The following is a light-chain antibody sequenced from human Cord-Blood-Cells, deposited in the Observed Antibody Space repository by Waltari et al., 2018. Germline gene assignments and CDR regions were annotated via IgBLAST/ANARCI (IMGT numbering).Light chain of an antibody. CDR2: GAS. J-gene: IGKJ1*01. CDR1: QSVSSSY. V-gene: IGKV3-20*01. Sequence: EIVLTQSPGTLSLSPGERATLSCRASQSVSSSYLAWYQQKPGQAPRLLIYGASSRATGIPDRFSGSGSGTDFTFTISRLEPEECAVYYCQQYGSSPRTFGQGTKVEIK. CDR3: QQYGSSPRT.